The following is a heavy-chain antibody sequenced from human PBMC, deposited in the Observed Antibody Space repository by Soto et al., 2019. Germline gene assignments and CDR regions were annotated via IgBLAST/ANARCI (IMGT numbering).Heavy chain of an antibody. D-gene: IGHD4-17*01. Sequence: GGSLRLSCGASGFDFNNYWMHWVRQDPGKGLVWVSRINGDGSDTKYADSVKGRFTISRDNAKKTVYLQMNSLRAEDTAVYYCARDRTTGDGLDAWGQGTLVTVSS. J-gene: IGHJ5*02. CDR1: GFDFNNYW. V-gene: IGHV3-74*03. CDR3: ARDRTTGDGLDA. CDR2: INGDGSDT.